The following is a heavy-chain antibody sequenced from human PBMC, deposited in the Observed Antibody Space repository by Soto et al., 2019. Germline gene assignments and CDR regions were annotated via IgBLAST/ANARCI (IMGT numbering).Heavy chain of an antibody. V-gene: IGHV3-7*01. CDR3: ARDSQDWNDGFLSECDL. J-gene: IGHJ2*01. Sequence: GGSLRLSCAASGFTFSSYWMSWVRQAPGKGLEWVANIKQDGSEKYYVDSVKGRFTISRDNAKNSLYLQMNSLRAEDTAVYYCARDSQDWNDGFLSECDLWGRGTLVTVSS. CDR1: GFTFSSYW. CDR2: IKQDGSEK. D-gene: IGHD1-1*01.